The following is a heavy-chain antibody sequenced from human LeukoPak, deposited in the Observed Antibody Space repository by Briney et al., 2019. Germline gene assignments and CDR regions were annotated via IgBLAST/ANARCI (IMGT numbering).Heavy chain of an antibody. CDR1: GGSITSSSYY. D-gene: IGHD5-18*01. CDR3: ARLVDTAIDFDY. CDR2: FYYSGRT. Sequence: SETLSLTCTVSGGSITSSSYYWGWIRKPPGKGLQWIGSFYYSGRTYYNPSLKSRVTISVDTSKNQFSLKLSSVTAADTAVYYCARLVDTAIDFDYWGQGTLVTVSS. J-gene: IGHJ4*02. V-gene: IGHV4-39*07.